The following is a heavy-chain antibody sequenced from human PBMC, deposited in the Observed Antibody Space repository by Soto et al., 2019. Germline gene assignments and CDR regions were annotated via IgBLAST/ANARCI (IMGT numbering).Heavy chain of an antibody. V-gene: IGHV2-5*01. D-gene: IGHD1-1*01. CDR1: GFSLSTSGVG. CDR3: ARRPGTKYNWFDP. Sequence: QITLKESGPTLVKPTQHLTLTCTFSGFSLSTSGVGVGWFRQPPGKALEWLAHIYWNDEKRYSPSLKSRLTITNDTYKNQVVLIMTNMDPVDTATYYSARRPGTKYNWFDPWGHGTLVTVSS. J-gene: IGHJ5*02. CDR2: IYWNDEK.